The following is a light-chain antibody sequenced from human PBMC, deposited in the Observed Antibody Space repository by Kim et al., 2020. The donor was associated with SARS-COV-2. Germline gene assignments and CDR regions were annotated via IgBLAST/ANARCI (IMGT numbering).Light chain of an antibody. CDR1: NLGSKS. Sequence: ALGKTARITCEGNNLGSKSVSWYQQKPGQAPVLVIYGDSNRPSGIPERFSGSSSGNTASLTISRVEAEDEADYYCKVWDSSSDQGVFGGGTQLTVL. J-gene: IGLJ2*01. CDR3: KVWDSSSDQGV. V-gene: IGLV3-21*03. CDR2: GDS.